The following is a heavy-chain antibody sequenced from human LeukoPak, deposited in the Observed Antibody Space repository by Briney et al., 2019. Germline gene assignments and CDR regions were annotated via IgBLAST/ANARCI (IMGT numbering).Heavy chain of an antibody. CDR2: INHSGSI. D-gene: IGHD3-3*01. CDR1: GGSFSDFY. Sequence: PSETLSLTCAVYGGSFSDFYWHWIRQPPGRGLEWIGEINHSGSIKYNPSLKSRVTISLDTSKNQFSLKLSSVTAADTAMYYCARSRGYDFWSGHYSGWPLGFEYWGQGTLVTVSS. V-gene: IGHV4-34*01. CDR3: ARSRGYDFWSGHYSGWPLGFEY. J-gene: IGHJ4*02.